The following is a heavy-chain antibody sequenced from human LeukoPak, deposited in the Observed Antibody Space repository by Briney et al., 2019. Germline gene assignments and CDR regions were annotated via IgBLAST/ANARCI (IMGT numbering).Heavy chain of an antibody. J-gene: IGHJ4*02. CDR3: ARGSIVDTAMVSYFDY. CDR1: GGTFSSYA. V-gene: IGHV1-69*05. CDR2: IIPIFGTA. Sequence: ASVKVSCKASGGTFSSYAISWVRQAPGQGLEWMGGIIPIFGTASYAQKFQGRVTITTDESTSTAYMELSSLRSEDTAVYYCARGSIVDTAMVSYFDYWGQGTLVTVSS. D-gene: IGHD5-18*01.